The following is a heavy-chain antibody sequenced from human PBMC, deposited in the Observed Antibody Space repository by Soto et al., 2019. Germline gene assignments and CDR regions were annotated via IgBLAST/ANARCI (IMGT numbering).Heavy chain of an antibody. Sequence: PSETLSLTCAVYGGSFSGYYWSWIRQPPGKGLEWIGEINHSGSTSCNPSLKSRVTISVDTSKNQFSLKLSSVTAADTAVYYCARGRIPYSSSWYWGYYYGMDVWGQGTAVTVSS. CDR1: GGSFSGYY. V-gene: IGHV4-34*01. J-gene: IGHJ6*02. D-gene: IGHD6-13*01. CDR3: ARGRIPYSSSWYWGYYYGMDV. CDR2: INHSGST.